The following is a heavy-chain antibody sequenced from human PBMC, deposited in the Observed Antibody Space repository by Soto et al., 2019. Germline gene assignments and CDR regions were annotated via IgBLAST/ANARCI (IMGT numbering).Heavy chain of an antibody. V-gene: IGHV4-4*02. J-gene: IGHJ6*02. Sequence: QVQLQESGPGLVKPSGTLSLTCAVSGGSISSSNWWSWVRQPPGKGLEWIGEIYHSGSTNYNPSLKSRVTISVDKSKDQFSLKLSSVTAADTAVYYCAREWYNWNPAAGYYYYGMDVWGQGTTVTVSS. D-gene: IGHD1-20*01. CDR3: AREWYNWNPAAGYYYYGMDV. CDR2: IYHSGST. CDR1: GGSISSSNW.